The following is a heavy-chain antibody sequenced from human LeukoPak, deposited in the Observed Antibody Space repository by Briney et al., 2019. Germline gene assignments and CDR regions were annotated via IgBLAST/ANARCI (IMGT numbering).Heavy chain of an antibody. J-gene: IGHJ1*01. V-gene: IGHV3-48*01. CDR3: ARLSPSGWYGYFQQ. Sequence: GGCLRLSCAASGFTFSSYSMNWVRQAPGKGLEWVSYISSSSSTIYYADSVKGRFIISRDNAKNSLYLQMNSLRAEDTAVYYCARLSPSGWYGYFQQWGQGTLVTVSA. D-gene: IGHD6-19*01. CDR1: GFTFSSYS. CDR2: ISSSSSTI.